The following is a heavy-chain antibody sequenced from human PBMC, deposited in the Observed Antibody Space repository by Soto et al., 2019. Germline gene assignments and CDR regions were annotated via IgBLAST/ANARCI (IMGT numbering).Heavy chain of an antibody. CDR3: ASSGELLGLGAFDI. J-gene: IGHJ3*02. CDR2: IYYSGST. CDR1: GRSISSYY. D-gene: IGHD1-26*01. V-gene: IGHV4-59*01. Sequence: PSETLSLTCTVSGRSISSYYWSWIRQPPGKGLEWIGYIYYSGSTNYNPSLKSRVTISVDTSKNQFSLKLSSVTAADTAVYYCASSGELLGLGAFDIWGQGTMVTVSS.